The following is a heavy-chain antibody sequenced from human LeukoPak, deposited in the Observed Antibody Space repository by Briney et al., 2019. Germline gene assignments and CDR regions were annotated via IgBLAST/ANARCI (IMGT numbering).Heavy chain of an antibody. CDR1: GFTFSSYA. Sequence: GGSLRLSCAASGFTFSSYAMSWVRQAPGKGLEWVSAISGSGGSTYYADSVKGRFTISRDNSKNTLYLQMNSLRAEDTAVYYCARDNRGDYYGSGSYYILRRYYFDYWGQGTLVTVSS. J-gene: IGHJ4*02. V-gene: IGHV3-23*01. D-gene: IGHD3-10*01. CDR2: ISGSGGST. CDR3: ARDNRGDYYGSGSYYILRRYYFDY.